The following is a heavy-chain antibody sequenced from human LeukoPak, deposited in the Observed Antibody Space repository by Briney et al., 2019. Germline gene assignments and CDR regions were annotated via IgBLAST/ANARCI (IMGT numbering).Heavy chain of an antibody. CDR1: GFTFSSYW. D-gene: IGHD2/OR15-2a*01. CDR3: ASTTNFDY. J-gene: IGHJ4*02. CDR2: INSDGSST. V-gene: IGHV3-74*01. Sequence: GGSLRLSCAASGFTFSSYWMHWVRQAPGKGLGWVSRINSDGSSTSYADSVKGRFTISRDNAKNTLYLQMNSLRAEDTAVYYCASTTNFDYWGQGTLVTVSS.